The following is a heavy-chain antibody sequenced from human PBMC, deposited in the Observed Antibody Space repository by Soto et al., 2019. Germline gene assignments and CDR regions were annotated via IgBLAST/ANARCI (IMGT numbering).Heavy chain of an antibody. D-gene: IGHD6-6*01. CDR2: INAGNGNT. CDR3: ARDLRIAARRSVGMGV. V-gene: IGHV1-3*01. Sequence: ASVKVSCKACGYSFTSYAMHWVRQAPGQRLEWMGWINAGNGNTKYSQKFQGRVTITRDTSASTAYMELSSLRSEDTAVYYCARDLRIAARRSVGMGVWAQGTTVTVSS. J-gene: IGHJ6*02. CDR1: GYSFTSYA.